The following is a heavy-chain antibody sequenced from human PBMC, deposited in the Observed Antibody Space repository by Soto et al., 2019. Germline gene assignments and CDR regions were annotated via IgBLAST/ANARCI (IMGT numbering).Heavy chain of an antibody. D-gene: IGHD6-19*01. CDR2: IRQDGSEK. V-gene: IGHV3-7*01. J-gene: IGHJ4*02. CDR1: GFTFSSYW. CDR3: ARGGIGWYFIVYYFDY. Sequence: GGSLRLSCAASGFTFSSYWMSWVRQAPGKGLEWVANIRQDGSEKYYVDSVKGRFTISRDNAKNSLYLQMNSLRAEDTAVYYCARGGIGWYFIVYYFDYWGQGTLVTVSS.